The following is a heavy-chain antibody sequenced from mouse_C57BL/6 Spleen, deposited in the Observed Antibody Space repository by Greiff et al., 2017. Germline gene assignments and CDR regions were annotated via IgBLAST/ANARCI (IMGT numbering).Heavy chain of an antibody. CDR3: ARTYYDYDGRWYFDV. CDR2: ISDGGSYT. CDR1: GFTFSSYA. V-gene: IGHV5-4*03. D-gene: IGHD2-4*01. J-gene: IGHJ1*03. Sequence: EVKLVESGGGLVKPGGSLKLSCAASGFTFSSYAMSWVRQTPEKRLEWVATISDGGSYTYYPDNVKGRFTISRDNAKNNLYLQMSHLKSEDTAMYYCARTYYDYDGRWYFDVWGTGTTVTVSS.